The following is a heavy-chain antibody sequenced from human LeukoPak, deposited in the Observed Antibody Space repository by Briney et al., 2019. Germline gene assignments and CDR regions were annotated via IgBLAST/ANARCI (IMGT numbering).Heavy chain of an antibody. Sequence: PSVKVSCKASGYTFTGYYMHWVRQVPGQGLEWMGWINPNSGGTNYAQKFQGRVTMTRDTSISTAYMELSRLRSGDTAVYYCAREKNRSLGYSYGLGYWGQGTLVTVSS. V-gene: IGHV1-2*02. D-gene: IGHD5-18*01. J-gene: IGHJ4*02. CDR1: GYTFTGYY. CDR2: INPNSGGT. CDR3: AREKNRSLGYSYGLGY.